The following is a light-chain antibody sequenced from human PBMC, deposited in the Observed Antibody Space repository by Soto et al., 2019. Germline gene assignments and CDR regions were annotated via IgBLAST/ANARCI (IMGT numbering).Light chain of an antibody. Sequence: AIQMTQSPSSLSASVGDRVTITCRASQGIGNDLGWYQQKPGKAPNLLIYAASSLQSGVPSRFSGRGSGTDFTLTISSLQPEDFATYYCLQDYNYPLTFGGGTKVEIK. J-gene: IGKJ4*01. CDR1: QGIGND. CDR2: AAS. CDR3: LQDYNYPLT. V-gene: IGKV1-6*01.